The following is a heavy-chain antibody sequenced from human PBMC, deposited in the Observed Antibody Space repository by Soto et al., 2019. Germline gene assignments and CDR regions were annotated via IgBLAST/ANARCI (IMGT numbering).Heavy chain of an antibody. D-gene: IGHD5-12*01. Sequence: SVKVSCKASRDTFSSYAVTWVRQAPGQGLEWMGGIIPILGTTKYAQKFQGRVTMTADESTSTAYMELSSLRFEDRDVYYCAAGGKNGYIKWGQGTQVTVSS. CDR3: AAGGKNGYIK. CDR2: IIPILGTT. J-gene: IGHJ4*02. CDR1: RDTFSSYA. V-gene: IGHV1-69*13.